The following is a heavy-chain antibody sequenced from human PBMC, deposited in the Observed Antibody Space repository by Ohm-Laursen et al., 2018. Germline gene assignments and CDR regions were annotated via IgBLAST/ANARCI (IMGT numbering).Heavy chain of an antibody. CDR1: GFTFGSYA. V-gene: IGHV3-53*01. J-gene: IGHJ1*01. D-gene: IGHD3-10*01. Sequence: SLRLSCAASGFTFGSYAMSWVRQAPGKGLEWVSVIYSGGSTYYADSVKGRFTISRDNSKNTLYLQMNSLRAEDTAVYYCARDSTNYGYFQHWGQGTLVTVSS. CDR3: ARDSTNYGYFQH. CDR2: IYSGGST.